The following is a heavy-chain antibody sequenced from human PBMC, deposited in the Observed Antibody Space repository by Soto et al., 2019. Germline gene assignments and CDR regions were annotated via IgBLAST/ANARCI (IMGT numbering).Heavy chain of an antibody. V-gene: IGHV3-30-3*01. CDR1: GFTFSSYA. D-gene: IGHD6-13*01. J-gene: IGHJ4*02. Sequence: QVQLVESGGGVVQPGRSLRLSCAASGFTFSSYAMHWVRQAPGKGLEWVAVITYDGSNKYYADSVKGRFTISRDNSKNTLYLQMNRLRAEDTAVYYCARDGSFIAAAGSLDYWGQGTLVTVSS. CDR3: ARDGSFIAAAGSLDY. CDR2: ITYDGSNK.